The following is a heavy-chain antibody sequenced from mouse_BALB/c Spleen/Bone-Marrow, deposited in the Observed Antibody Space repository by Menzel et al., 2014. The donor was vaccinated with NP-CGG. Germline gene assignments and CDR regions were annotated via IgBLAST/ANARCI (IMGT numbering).Heavy chain of an antibody. V-gene: IGHV1-69*01. CDR2: IDTSDSYT. Sequence: VQLQESGAELGMPGASVKMSCKASGYTFTDNWIYWVKQRPGQGLEWIGAIDTSDSYTNFNQKFMGKALLTVDASSSTAYMQVSSLTSDDSAVYYCARGGHDFSLDYWGQGTSVTVSS. CDR3: ARGGHDFSLDY. D-gene: IGHD2-4*01. CDR1: GYTFTDNW. J-gene: IGHJ4*01.